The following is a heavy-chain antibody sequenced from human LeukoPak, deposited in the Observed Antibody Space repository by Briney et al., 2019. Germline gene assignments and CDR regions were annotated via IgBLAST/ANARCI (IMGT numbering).Heavy chain of an antibody. V-gene: IGHV1-3*01. J-gene: IGHJ4*02. CDR3: ARDLRSSGWSLFDY. CDR1: GYTFTSYA. D-gene: IGHD6-19*01. Sequence: ASVKVSCKASGYTFTSYATHWVRQAPGQRLEWMGWINAGNGNTKYSQKFQGRVTITRDTSASTAYMELSSLRSEDTAVYCCARDLRSSGWSLFDYWGQGTLVTVSS. CDR2: INAGNGNT.